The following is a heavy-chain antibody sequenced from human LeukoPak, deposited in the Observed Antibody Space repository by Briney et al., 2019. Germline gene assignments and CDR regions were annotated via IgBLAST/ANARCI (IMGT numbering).Heavy chain of an antibody. V-gene: IGHV7-4-1*02. CDR1: GYTFTSYA. CDR2: INTNTGNP. CDR3: ARPGSSWYALYYFDY. Sequence: ASVKVSCKASGYTFTSYAMNWVRQAPGQGLEWMGWINTNTGNPTYAQGFTGRFVFSLDTSVSTAYLQISSLKAEDTAVYYCARPGSSWYALYYFDYWGQGTLVTVSS. J-gene: IGHJ4*02. D-gene: IGHD6-13*01.